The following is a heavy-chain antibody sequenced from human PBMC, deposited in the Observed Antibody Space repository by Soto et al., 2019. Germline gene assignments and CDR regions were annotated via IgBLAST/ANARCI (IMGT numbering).Heavy chain of an antibody. D-gene: IGHD6-13*01. CDR3: ATAEPRIAALFNWFDP. CDR1: GYTFTSYG. CDR2: ISAYNGDT. J-gene: IGHJ5*02. V-gene: IGHV1-18*01. Sequence: QVQLVQSGAEVKKPGASVKVSCKASGYTFTSYGISWVRQAPGQGLEWMGWISAYNGDTNYAQKLQGRVTITTDTSTSTAYMELRSLRSDDTAVYYCATAEPRIAALFNWFDPWGQGTLVTVSS.